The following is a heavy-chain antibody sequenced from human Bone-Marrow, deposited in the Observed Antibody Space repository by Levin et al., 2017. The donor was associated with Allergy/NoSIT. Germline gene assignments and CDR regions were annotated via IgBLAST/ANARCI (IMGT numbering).Heavy chain of an antibody. Sequence: GSLRLSCAVYGGSFSGYYWSWIRQPPGKGLEWIGEINHSGSTNYNPSLKSRVTISVDTSKNQFSLKLSSVTAADTAVYYCARGGWRRYCSSTSCYTTKDAFDIWGQGTMVTVSS. D-gene: IGHD2-2*02. CDR1: GGSFSGYY. CDR3: ARGGWRRYCSSTSCYTTKDAFDI. V-gene: IGHV4-34*01. CDR2: INHSGST. J-gene: IGHJ3*02.